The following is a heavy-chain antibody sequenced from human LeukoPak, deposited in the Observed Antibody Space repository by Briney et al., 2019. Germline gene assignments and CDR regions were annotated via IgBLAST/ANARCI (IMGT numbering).Heavy chain of an antibody. CDR1: GGSISSSNW. Sequence: SGTLSLTCAVSGGSISSSNWRSWVRQPPGKGLEWIGEIYHSGSTNYNPSLKSRVTISVDKSKNQFSLKLSSVTAADTAVYYCARKVGQWLVLRGFDYWGQGTLVTVSS. J-gene: IGHJ4*02. CDR2: IYHSGST. D-gene: IGHD6-19*01. V-gene: IGHV4-4*02. CDR3: ARKVGQWLVLRGFDY.